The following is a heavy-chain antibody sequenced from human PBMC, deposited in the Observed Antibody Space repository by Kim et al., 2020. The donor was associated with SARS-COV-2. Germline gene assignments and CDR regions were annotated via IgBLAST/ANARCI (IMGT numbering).Heavy chain of an antibody. Sequence: GESLKISCKGSGYSFTNYWIGWVRQMPGKDLEWMGIIYPGDSNTRYSPSFQGQVTFSADKSINPPYLHWSSLKASDTAIYYCARSTGTRRINWFDSWGQGSLVTVSS. J-gene: IGHJ5*01. V-gene: IGHV5-51*01. CDR3: ARSTGTRRINWFDS. D-gene: IGHD6-6*01. CDR1: GYSFTNYW. CDR2: IYPGDSNT.